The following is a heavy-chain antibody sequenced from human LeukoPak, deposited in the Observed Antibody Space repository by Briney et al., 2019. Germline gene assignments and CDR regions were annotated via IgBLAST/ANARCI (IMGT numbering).Heavy chain of an antibody. V-gene: IGHV1-69*13. CDR3: ARGSGGSYHSGVHY. J-gene: IGHJ4*02. Sequence: SVKVSCKASGYTFTSYGISWVRQAPGQGLEWMGGIIPIFGTANYAQKFQGRVTITADESTSTAYMELSSLRSEDTAVYYCARGSGGSYHSGVHYWGQGTLVTVSS. D-gene: IGHD1-26*01. CDR2: IIPIFGTA. CDR1: GYTFTSYG.